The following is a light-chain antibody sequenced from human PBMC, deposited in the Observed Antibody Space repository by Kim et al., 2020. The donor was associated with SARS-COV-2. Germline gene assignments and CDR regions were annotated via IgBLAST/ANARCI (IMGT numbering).Light chain of an antibody. Sequence: QSVLMQPPSVSGAPGQRVTISCTGGSSNIGEGYDVHWYQQLPGTAPKLLIYANTDRPSGVPDRFSASKSGSSASLAITGLQAEDEADYYCQSYDSSLSGSWVFGGGTKLTVL. CDR2: ANT. CDR1: SSNIGEGYD. J-gene: IGLJ3*02. V-gene: IGLV1-40*01. CDR3: QSYDSSLSGSWV.